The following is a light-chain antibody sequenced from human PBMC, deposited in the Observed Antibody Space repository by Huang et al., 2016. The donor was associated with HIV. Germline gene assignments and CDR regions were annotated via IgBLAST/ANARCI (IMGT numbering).Light chain of an antibody. V-gene: IGKV3-11*01. J-gene: IGKJ4*01. CDR3: QQRGDWPLT. Sequence: EIVLTQSPATLSLSPGERATLSCRASQTIINYLAWYQQKPGQAPRLLIYDASNLATGIPARFSGSGSGTDFTLTISSLEPEDFAVYYCQQRGDWPLTFGGGTKVEIK. CDR2: DAS. CDR1: QTIINY.